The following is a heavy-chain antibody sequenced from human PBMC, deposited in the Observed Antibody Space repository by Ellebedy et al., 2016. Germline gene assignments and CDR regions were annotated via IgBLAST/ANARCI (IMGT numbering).Heavy chain of an antibody. CDR1: GFTFNSYA. CDR2: ISGNSGST. CDR3: AKSVSVMPVAGTALFDP. D-gene: IGHD6-19*01. J-gene: IGHJ5*02. V-gene: IGHV3-23*01. Sequence: GESLKISXVASGFTFNSYAMSWVRQAPGKGLEWVSSISGNSGSTFYADSVKGRLTISRDNSKNTLYLQMSSLRADDTAVYYCAKSVSVMPVAGTALFDPWGQGTLVTVSS.